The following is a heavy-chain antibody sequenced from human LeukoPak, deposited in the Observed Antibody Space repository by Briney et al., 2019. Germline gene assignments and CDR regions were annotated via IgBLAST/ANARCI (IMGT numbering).Heavy chain of an antibody. Sequence: SETLSLTCTVSGGSISSSSYYWGWIRQPPGKGLEWIGSIYYSGSTYYNPSLKSRVTISVDTSKNQFSLKLSSVTAADTAVYYCARTRDYDFWSGYPFSTYPDAFDIWGQGTMVTVSS. D-gene: IGHD3-3*01. J-gene: IGHJ3*02. CDR3: ARTRDYDFWSGYPFSTYPDAFDI. V-gene: IGHV4-39*07. CDR1: GGSISSSSYY. CDR2: IYYSGST.